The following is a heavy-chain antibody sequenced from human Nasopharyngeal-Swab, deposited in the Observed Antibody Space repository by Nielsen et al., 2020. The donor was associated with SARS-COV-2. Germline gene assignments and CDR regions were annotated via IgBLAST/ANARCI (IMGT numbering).Heavy chain of an antibody. CDR3: ARVDYYDNMH. J-gene: IGHJ4*02. CDR2: IYYSGST. CDR1: GGSISSGGYS. Sequence: SETLSLTCAVSGGSISSGGYSWSWIRQPPGKGLEWIGYIYYSGSTYYNPSLKSRVTISVDTSKNQFSLKLSSVTAADTAVYYCARVDYYDNMHWGQGTLVTVSS. V-gene: IGHV4-31*11. D-gene: IGHD3-22*01.